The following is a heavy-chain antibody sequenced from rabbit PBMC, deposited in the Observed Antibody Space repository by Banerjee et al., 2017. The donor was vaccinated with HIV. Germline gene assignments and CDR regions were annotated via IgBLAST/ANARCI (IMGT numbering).Heavy chain of an antibody. CDR2: IDTGSRGYT. CDR1: GFSFSNGYV. CDR3: ARDLAGVIGWNFNL. V-gene: IGHV1S45*01. J-gene: IGHJ4*01. D-gene: IGHD4-1*01. Sequence: QEQLEESGGDLVKPEGSLTLTCTASGFSFSNGYVMCWVRQAPGKGLEWIACIDTGSRGYTWYASWAKGRFTISKTSSTTVTLQMTSLTAADTATYFCARDLAGVIGWNFNLWGPGTLVTVS.